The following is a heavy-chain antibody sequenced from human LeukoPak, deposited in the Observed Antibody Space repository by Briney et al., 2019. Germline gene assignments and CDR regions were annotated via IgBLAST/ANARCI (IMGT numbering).Heavy chain of an antibody. V-gene: IGHV1-2*02. CDR3: ARDGTGVYNLVQY. Sequence: ASVKVSCKASGYTFTGYYMHWVRQAPGQGLEWMGWINPNRGGTNYAQKFQGRVTMTRDTSISAVYMELSRLRSDDTAVCYCARDGTGVYNLVQYWGQGTLVTVSS. CDR2: INPNRGGT. D-gene: IGHD5-24*01. CDR1: GYTFTGYY. J-gene: IGHJ4*02.